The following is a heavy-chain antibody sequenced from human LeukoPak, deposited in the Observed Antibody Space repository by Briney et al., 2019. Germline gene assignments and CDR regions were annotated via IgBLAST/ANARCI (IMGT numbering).Heavy chain of an antibody. CDR1: GGSISSADYY. CDR3: ARLKPYSSTSDYYFDY. Sequence: SETLSLTCSVSGGSISSADYYWGWIRQPPGKGLEWIGYIFYSGSTDYNPSLKSRVTISVDTSKNQFSLRLTSVTAADTAVYYCARLKPYSSTSDYYFDYWGQGTLVTVSS. D-gene: IGHD6-13*01. J-gene: IGHJ4*02. CDR2: IFYSGST. V-gene: IGHV4-30-4*01.